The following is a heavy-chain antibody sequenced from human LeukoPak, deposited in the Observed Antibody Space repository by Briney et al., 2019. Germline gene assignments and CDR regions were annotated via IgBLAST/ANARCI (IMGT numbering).Heavy chain of an antibody. V-gene: IGHV4-59*01. CDR1: GGSISSYY. D-gene: IGHD3-22*01. CDR3: ASSYYDSSGPAY. CDR2: IYYGGST. Sequence: KPSETLSLTCTVSGGSISSYYWSWIRQPPGKGLEWIGYIYYGGSTNYNPSLKSRVTISVDTSKNQFSLKLSSVTAADTAVYYCASSYYDSSGPAYWGQGTLVTVSS. J-gene: IGHJ4*02.